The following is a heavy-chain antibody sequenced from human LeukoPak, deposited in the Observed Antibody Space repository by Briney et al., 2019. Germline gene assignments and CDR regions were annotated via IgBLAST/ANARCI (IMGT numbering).Heavy chain of an antibody. CDR2: ISRSSTYI. CDR1: GFTFSSYS. CDR3: ARVGLSAISGDDTFDM. J-gene: IGHJ3*02. Sequence: GGSLRLTCAASGFTFSSYSMNWVRQAPGKGLEWVSSISRSSTYIYYADSVKGRFTVSRDNAKNSLYLQMNTLRAEDTAVYYCARVGLSAISGDDTFDMWGQGTMVTVSS. D-gene: IGHD2-2*02. V-gene: IGHV3-21*01.